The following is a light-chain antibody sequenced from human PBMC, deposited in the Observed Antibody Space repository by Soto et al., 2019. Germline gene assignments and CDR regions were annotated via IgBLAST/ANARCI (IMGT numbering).Light chain of an antibody. J-gene: IGLJ1*01. CDR1: SSNIGAGYD. Sequence: VLTQPPSVPGAPGQRVTISCTGSSSNIGAGYDVHWYQQLPGTAPKLLIYGNSNRPSGVPDRFSGSKSGTSASLAITGLQAEDEADYYCQSYDSSLSGYVFGTGTKVTVL. CDR2: GNS. V-gene: IGLV1-40*01. CDR3: QSYDSSLSGYV.